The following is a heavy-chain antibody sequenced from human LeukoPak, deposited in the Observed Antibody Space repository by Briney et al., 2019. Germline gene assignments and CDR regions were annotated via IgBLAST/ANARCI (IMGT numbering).Heavy chain of an antibody. CDR1: GFTFSSYA. V-gene: IGHV3-23*01. J-gene: IGHJ4*02. D-gene: IGHD6-13*01. CDR2: IGGSGGST. CDR3: AKVETAAAATLRGFDY. Sequence: GGPLRLSCAASGFTFSSYAMSWVRQAPGKGLEWVSSIGGSGGSTYYADSVKGRFTISSDNSKNTLYLQMNSLRAEDTAVYYCAKVETAAAATLRGFDYWGQGTLVTVSS.